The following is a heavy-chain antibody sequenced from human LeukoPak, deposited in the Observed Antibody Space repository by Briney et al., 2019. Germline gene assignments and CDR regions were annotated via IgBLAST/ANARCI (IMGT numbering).Heavy chain of an antibody. CDR1: GYTFTNYY. V-gene: IGHV1-46*01. CDR2: INPTGDST. J-gene: IGHJ6*02. CDR3: ARERLKGSYGYREVIDYSYYGMDV. D-gene: IGHD5-18*01. Sequence: ASVKVSCKASGYTFTNYYIHWVRQAPGQGLEWMGIINPTGDSTSYAQKFQARVTMTRDTSTNTVYMELSSLRSEDTAVYYCARERLKGSYGYREVIDYSYYGMDVWGQGTTVTVSS.